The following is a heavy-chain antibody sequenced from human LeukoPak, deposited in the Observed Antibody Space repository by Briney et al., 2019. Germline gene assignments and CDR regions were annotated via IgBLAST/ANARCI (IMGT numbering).Heavy chain of an antibody. CDR2: IYYSGST. Sequence: LQTLCHTCTVSGGSISSGDYYWTCIRQPPGKGLEWIGYIYYSGSTYYNPSLKSRLTISVDTSKNQFSLKLTSVTAADTAVYFCARGVGSSWYGDWGQGTLVTVSS. J-gene: IGHJ4*02. V-gene: IGHV4-30-4*01. D-gene: IGHD6-13*01. CDR1: GGSISSGDYY. CDR3: ARGVGSSWYGD.